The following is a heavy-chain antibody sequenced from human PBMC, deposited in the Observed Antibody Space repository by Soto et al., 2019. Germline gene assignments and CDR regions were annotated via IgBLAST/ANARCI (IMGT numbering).Heavy chain of an antibody. CDR3: ARRMITDDAFDI. J-gene: IGHJ3*02. CDR1: GGSISSGDYY. Sequence: PSETLSLTCTVSGGSISSGDYYWSWIRQHPGKGLEWIGYIYYSGSTYYNPSLKSRVTISVDTSKNQFSLKLSSVTAADTAVYYCARRMITDDAFDIWGQGTMVTVSS. V-gene: IGHV4-31*03. CDR2: IYYSGST. D-gene: IGHD3-22*01.